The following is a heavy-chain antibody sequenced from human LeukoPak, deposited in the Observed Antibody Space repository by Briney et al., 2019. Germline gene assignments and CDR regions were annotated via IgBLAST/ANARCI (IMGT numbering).Heavy chain of an antibody. J-gene: IGHJ5*02. Sequence: GGSLRLSCAASGFTFSSYAMSWVRQAPGKGLEWVSAISGSGGSTYYADSVKGRFTISRDNSKNTLYPQMNSLRAEDTAVYYCAKDRSSGYYYVPVNWFDPWGQGTLVTVSS. CDR1: GFTFSSYA. CDR2: ISGSGGST. CDR3: AKDRSSGYYYVPVNWFDP. D-gene: IGHD3-22*01. V-gene: IGHV3-23*01.